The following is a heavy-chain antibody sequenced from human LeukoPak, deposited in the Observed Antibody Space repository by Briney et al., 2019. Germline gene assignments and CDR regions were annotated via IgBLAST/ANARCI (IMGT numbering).Heavy chain of an antibody. CDR2: IYYSGST. D-gene: IGHD1-26*01. V-gene: IGHV4-59*11. Sequence: SETLSLTCTVSGVSISSLYWSWIRQPPGKGLEYIGYIYYSGSTNYNPSLKSRVTISMDTSKDQFSLKLSSVTATDTAVYYCARGSGLAHYYYYYMDVWGKGTTVTICS. CDR3: ARGSGLAHYYYYYMDV. J-gene: IGHJ6*03. CDR1: GVSISSLY.